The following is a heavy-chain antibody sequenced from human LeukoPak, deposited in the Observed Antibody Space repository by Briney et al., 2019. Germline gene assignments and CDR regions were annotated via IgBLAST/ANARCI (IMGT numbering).Heavy chain of an antibody. V-gene: IGHV4-30-4*01. J-gene: IGHJ4*02. CDR1: GGSISSGDYY. Sequence: SQTLSLTCTVSGGSISSGDYYWSWIRQPPGKGLEWIGYIYYSGSAYYTPSLKSRVTISVDRTKNQFSLKLSSVTSADTAVYYCARILGPYCGADCAIWGQGTPVTVSS. D-gene: IGHD2-21*02. CDR2: IYYSGSA. CDR3: ARILGPYCGADCAI.